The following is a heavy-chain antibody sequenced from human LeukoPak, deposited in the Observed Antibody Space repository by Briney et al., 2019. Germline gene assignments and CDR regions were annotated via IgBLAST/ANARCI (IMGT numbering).Heavy chain of an antibody. Sequence: GGSLRLSCAASGFTFSSYSMNRVRQAPGKGLEWVSSISSSSSYIYYADSVKGRFTISRDNAKNSLYLQMNSLRAEDTAVYYCARDTYGSGSYSGYWGQGTLVTVSS. CDR2: ISSSSSYI. D-gene: IGHD3-10*01. J-gene: IGHJ4*02. CDR1: GFTFSSYS. V-gene: IGHV3-21*01. CDR3: ARDTYGSGSYSGY.